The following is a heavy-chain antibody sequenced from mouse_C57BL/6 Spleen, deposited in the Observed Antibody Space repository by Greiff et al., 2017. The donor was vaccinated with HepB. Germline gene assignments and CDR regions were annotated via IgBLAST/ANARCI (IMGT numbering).Heavy chain of an antibody. J-gene: IGHJ3*01. CDR3: AREGYGNYVPY. CDR1: GYTFTSYW. D-gene: IGHD2-10*02. CDR2: IDPSDSET. V-gene: IGHV1-52*01. Sequence: VQLQQSGAELVRPGSSVKLSCKASGYTFTSYWMHWVKQRPIQGLEWIGNIDPSDSETHYNQKFKDKATLTVDNSSSTADMQLSSLTSADSAVDYCAREGYGNYVPYWGQGTLVTVSA.